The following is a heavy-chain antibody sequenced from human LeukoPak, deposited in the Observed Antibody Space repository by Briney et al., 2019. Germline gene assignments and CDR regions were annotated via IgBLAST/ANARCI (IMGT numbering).Heavy chain of an antibody. J-gene: IGHJ4*02. D-gene: IGHD5-12*01. Sequence: ASVKVSCKASGYTFTSYGISWVRQAPGQGLEWMGWINPNSGGTNYAQKFQGRVTMTRDTSISTAYMELSRLRSDDTAVYYCARGEGGYSGSDLDYWGQGTLVTVSS. CDR3: ARGEGGYSGSDLDY. V-gene: IGHV1-2*02. CDR1: GYTFTSYG. CDR2: INPNSGGT.